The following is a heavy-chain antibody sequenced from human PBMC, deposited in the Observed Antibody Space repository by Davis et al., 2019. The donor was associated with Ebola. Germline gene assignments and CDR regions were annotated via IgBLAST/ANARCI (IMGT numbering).Heavy chain of an antibody. CDR3: ARLLRGYYYGMDV. D-gene: IGHD3-10*01. V-gene: IGHV4-59*08. Sequence: MPSETLSLTCTASGGPISSYYWSWIRQPPGKGLEWIGYIYYSGSTNYNPSLKSRVTISVDTSKNQFSLKLSSVTAADTAVYYCARLLRGYYYGMDVWGQGTTVTVSS. J-gene: IGHJ6*02. CDR2: IYYSGST. CDR1: GGPISSYY.